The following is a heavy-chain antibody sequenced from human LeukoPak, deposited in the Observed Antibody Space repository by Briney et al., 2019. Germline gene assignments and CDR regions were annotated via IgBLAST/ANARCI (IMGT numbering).Heavy chain of an antibody. CDR3: ARALWFGDRLDP. Sequence: GASVKVSCKASGYTFTGYYLHWVRQAPGQGLEWMGCVNPNSGDTNYAQKFQGRVTMTRDTSISTAYMELSRLRSDDTAVYYCARALWFGDRLDPWGQGTLVTVSS. CDR1: GYTFTGYY. J-gene: IGHJ5*02. D-gene: IGHD3-10*01. CDR2: VNPNSGDT. V-gene: IGHV1-2*02.